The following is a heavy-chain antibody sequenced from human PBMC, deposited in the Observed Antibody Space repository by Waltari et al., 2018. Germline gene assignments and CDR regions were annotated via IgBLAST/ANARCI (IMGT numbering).Heavy chain of an antibody. J-gene: IGHJ3*02. Sequence: QVQLVESGGGVVQPGRSLRLSCAASGFTFSSYGMHWVRPAPGKGLEWVAVISYDGSNKYYADSVKGRFTISRDNSKNTLYLQMNSLRAEDTAVYYCAKAHYYDSSGYQIDAFDIWGQGTMVTVSS. V-gene: IGHV3-30*18. D-gene: IGHD3-22*01. CDR1: GFTFSSYG. CDR2: ISYDGSNK. CDR3: AKAHYYDSSGYQIDAFDI.